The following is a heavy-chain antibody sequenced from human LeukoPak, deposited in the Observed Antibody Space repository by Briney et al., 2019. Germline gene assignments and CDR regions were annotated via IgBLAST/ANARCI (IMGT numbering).Heavy chain of an antibody. CDR3: AKALVGWSYYYMDV. D-gene: IGHD2-8*02. J-gene: IGHJ6*03. CDR1: GFTFSSYG. V-gene: IGHV3-30*18. Sequence: PGGSLRLSCAASGFTFSSYGMHWVRQAPGKGLEWVAVISYDGSNKYYADSVKGRFTISRDNSKNTLYLQMNSLRAEDTAVYYCAKALVGWSYYYMDVWGKGTTVTVSS. CDR2: ISYDGSNK.